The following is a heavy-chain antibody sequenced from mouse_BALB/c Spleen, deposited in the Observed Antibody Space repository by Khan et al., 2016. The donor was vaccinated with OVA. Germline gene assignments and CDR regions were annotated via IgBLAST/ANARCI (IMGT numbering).Heavy chain of an antibody. CDR2: IWSAGST. CDR3: ARQPYYHYNIMDY. V-gene: IGHV2-6-1*01. D-gene: IGHD2-10*01. J-gene: IGHJ4*01. Sequence: QVQLKESGPGLVAPSQSLSITCTISGFSLTNYGVHWVRQPPGKGLEWLVVIWSAGSTTYNSALKSRLTISKDNSKSQVFLKMNSLQTVDTAMYFCARQPYYHYNIMDYWGQGTSVTVSS. CDR1: GFSLTNYG.